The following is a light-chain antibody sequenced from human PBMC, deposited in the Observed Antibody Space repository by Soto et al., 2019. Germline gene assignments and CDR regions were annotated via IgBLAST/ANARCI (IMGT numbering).Light chain of an antibody. J-gene: IGKJ2*01. CDR3: QQRTNSPET. CDR1: QSVTSNY. CDR2: DAS. V-gene: IGKV3D-20*02. Sequence: EIVLTQSPGTLSLSPGERSTLSFVSSQSVTSNYLAWYQQKPGQAPRLLIYDASKRATGIPVRFSGSGSGTDFTLTINSLKPDDIAVYFCQQRTNSPETFGQGTKVDIK.